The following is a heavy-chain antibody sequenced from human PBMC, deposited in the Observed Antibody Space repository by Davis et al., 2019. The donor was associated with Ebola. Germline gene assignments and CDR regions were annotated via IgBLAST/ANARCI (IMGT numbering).Heavy chain of an antibody. Sequence: ASVKVSCKASGYTFTSYGISWVRQAPGQGLEWMGWISAYNGNTNYAQKLQGRVTMTTDTSTSTAYMELRSLRSDDTAVYYCARGCSSTSCYSPFYYYGMDVWGQGTTVTVSS. J-gene: IGHJ6*02. CDR3: ARGCSSTSCYSPFYYYGMDV. CDR1: GYTFTSYG. V-gene: IGHV1-18*01. D-gene: IGHD2-2*01. CDR2: ISAYNGNT.